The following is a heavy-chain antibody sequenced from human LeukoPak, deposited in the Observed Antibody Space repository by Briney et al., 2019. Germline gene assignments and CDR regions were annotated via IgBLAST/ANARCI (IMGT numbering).Heavy chain of an antibody. Sequence: GGSLRLSCAASGFSFGSYGMHWVRQAPGKGREGGAFIRYGGSHQFYADSVRGRFTISRDNPKNTLYLQMNSLRGEDTAVYFCARDSGTWFYLQDWGQGTLVTVSS. D-gene: IGHD2/OR15-2a*01. V-gene: IGHV3-30*02. CDR2: IRYGGSHQ. J-gene: IGHJ1*01. CDR1: GFSFGSYG. CDR3: ARDSGTWFYLQD.